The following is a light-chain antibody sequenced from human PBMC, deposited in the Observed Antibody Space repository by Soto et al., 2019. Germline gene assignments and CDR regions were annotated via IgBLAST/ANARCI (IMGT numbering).Light chain of an antibody. CDR2: GAS. CDR1: QSVNSDY. CDR3: QQYNSYSPWT. V-gene: IGKV3-20*01. J-gene: IGKJ1*01. Sequence: EIVLTQSPGTLSLSPGERATLSCRASQSVNSDYLAWFQQKPGQAPRLLIYGASNRATGIPDRFSGSGSGTEFTLTISSLQPGDFATYYCQQYNSYSPWTFGQGTKVDIK.